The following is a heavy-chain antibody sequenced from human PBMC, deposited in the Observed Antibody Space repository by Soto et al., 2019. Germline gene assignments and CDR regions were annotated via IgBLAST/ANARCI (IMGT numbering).Heavy chain of an antibody. V-gene: IGHV3-43*01. J-gene: IGHJ6*02. CDR2: ISWDGGST. CDR1: GFTFDDYT. D-gene: IGHD1-26*01. CDR3: AKGWASEPGRFYYGMDV. Sequence: PGGSLRLSCAASGFTFDDYTMHWVRQAPGKGLEWVSLISWDGGSTYYADSVKGRFTISRDNSKNSLYLQMNSLRTEDTALYYCAKGWASEPGRFYYGMDVWGQGTTVTVYS.